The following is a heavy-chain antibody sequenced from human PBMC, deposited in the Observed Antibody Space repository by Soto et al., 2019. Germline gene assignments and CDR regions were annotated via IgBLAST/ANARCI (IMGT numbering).Heavy chain of an antibody. Sequence: QVQLVQSGAEVKKPGASVKVSCKASGYTFTSYYMHWVRQAPGQGLEWMGLINPSGGSTSYAQKFQGRVTMSRDTSTSTVYMELSSLRSEDTAVYYCALLWFGDGDVWGQGTTVTVSS. D-gene: IGHD3-10*01. CDR3: ALLWFGDGDV. J-gene: IGHJ6*02. V-gene: IGHV1-46*01. CDR2: INPSGGST. CDR1: GYTFTSYY.